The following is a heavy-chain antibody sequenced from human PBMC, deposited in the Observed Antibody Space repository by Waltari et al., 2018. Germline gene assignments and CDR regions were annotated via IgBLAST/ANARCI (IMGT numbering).Heavy chain of an antibody. J-gene: IGHJ3*02. CDR3: ARLVTMLGHAFDI. CDR2: IYYSGST. D-gene: IGHD3-22*01. Sequence: QVQLQESGPGLVKPSETLSLTCTVSGGSISSYYWSWIRQPPGKGLEWIWYIYYSGSTNYNPALKGRVTISVDTSKNQFSLKLSSVTAADTAVYYCARLVTMLGHAFDIWGQGTMVTVSS. V-gene: IGHV4-59*01. CDR1: GGSISSYY.